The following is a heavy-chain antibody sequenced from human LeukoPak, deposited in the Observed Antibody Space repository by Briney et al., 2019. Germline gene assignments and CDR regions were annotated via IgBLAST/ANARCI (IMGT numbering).Heavy chain of an antibody. CDR1: GYTFTSYG. V-gene: IGHV1-69*05. CDR2: IIPIFGTA. CDR3: ARVGWNYTNYYYYMDV. J-gene: IGHJ6*03. D-gene: IGHD1-7*01. Sequence: ASVKVSCKASGYTFTSYGISWVRQAPGQGLEWMGGIIPIFGTANYAQKFQGRVTITTDESTSTAYMELSSLRSEDTAVYYCARVGWNYTNYYYYMDVWGKGTTVTVSS.